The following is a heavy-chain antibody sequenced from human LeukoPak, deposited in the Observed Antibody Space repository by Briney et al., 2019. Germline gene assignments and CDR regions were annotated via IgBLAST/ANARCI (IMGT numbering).Heavy chain of an antibody. V-gene: IGHV1-2*02. CDR2: INPNSSGT. D-gene: IGHD3-16*01. CDR3: ARGFTYYDYVWGSPPSPDAFDI. J-gene: IGHJ3*02. CDR1: GYTFTGYY. Sequence: ASVKVSCKASGYTFTGYYMHWVRQAPGQGLEWMGWINPNSSGTNYAQKFQGRVTMTRDTSISTAYMELSRLRSDDTAVYYCARGFTYYDYVWGSPPSPDAFDIWGQGTMVTVSS.